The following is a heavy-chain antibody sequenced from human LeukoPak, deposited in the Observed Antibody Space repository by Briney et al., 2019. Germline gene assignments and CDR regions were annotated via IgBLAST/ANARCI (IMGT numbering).Heavy chain of an antibody. Sequence: GGSLRLSCAASGFTFTRYTMHWVRQAPGKGLEWVAVVLYDGSNKYYADSVKGRFTFSRDNSKDTLSLQMNTLRADDTAVYYCVRDNYGGILDVWGQGTLVTVSS. CDR2: VLYDGSNK. CDR1: GFTFTRYT. J-gene: IGHJ4*02. V-gene: IGHV3-30*04. CDR3: VRDNYGGILDV. D-gene: IGHD2-21*01.